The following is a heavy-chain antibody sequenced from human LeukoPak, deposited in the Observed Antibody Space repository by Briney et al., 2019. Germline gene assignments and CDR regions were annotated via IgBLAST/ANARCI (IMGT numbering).Heavy chain of an antibody. D-gene: IGHD5-18*01. Sequence: PGGSLRLSCAASAFSFSNYNMNWVRQAPGKGLEWVSSITSSGSYIYYADSVKGRFTISRDNAKNSLYLQMNSLRAEDTAVYYCARDANVDTAMVWGSAFDIWGQGTMVTVSS. CDR3: ARDANVDTAMVWGSAFDI. J-gene: IGHJ3*02. V-gene: IGHV3-21*01. CDR1: AFSFSNYN. CDR2: ITSSGSYI.